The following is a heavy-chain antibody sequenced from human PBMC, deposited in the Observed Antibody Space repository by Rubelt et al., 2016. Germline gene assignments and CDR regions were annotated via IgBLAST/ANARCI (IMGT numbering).Heavy chain of an antibody. CDR3: TTDSPGPRRTTVTY. J-gene: IGHJ4*02. V-gene: IGHV3-15*01. Sequence: EVQLVESGGGLVKPGGSLRLSCAASGFTFSNAWMSWVRQAPGKGLEWVCRIKSKTDGGTTDYAAPVKGRFTISRDDSKNTLYLQMNSLKTEETAVYYCTTDSPGPRRTTVTYWGQGTLVTVSS. CDR2: IKSKTDGGTT. D-gene: IGHD4-17*01. CDR1: GFTFSNAW.